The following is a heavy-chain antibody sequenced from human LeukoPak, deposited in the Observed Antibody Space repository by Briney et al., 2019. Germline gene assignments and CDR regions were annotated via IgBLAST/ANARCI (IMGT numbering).Heavy chain of an antibody. J-gene: IGHJ4*02. CDR2: ISGSGGST. CDR1: GFAFSSYG. Sequence: GGSLRLSCAASGFAFSSYGMSWVRQAPGKGLEWVSAISGSGGSTYYADSVKGRFTISRDNSKNTLYLQMNSLRAEDTAVYYCAKRVGGYYDSSGYYYFDYWGQGTLVTVSS. V-gene: IGHV3-23*01. CDR3: AKRVGGYYDSSGYYYFDY. D-gene: IGHD3-22*01.